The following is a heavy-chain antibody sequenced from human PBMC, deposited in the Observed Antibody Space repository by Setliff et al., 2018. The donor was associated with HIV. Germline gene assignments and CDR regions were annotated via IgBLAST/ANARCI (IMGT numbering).Heavy chain of an antibody. D-gene: IGHD2-8*01. V-gene: IGHV4-59*08. J-gene: IGHJ5*02. Sequence: KPSETLSLTCTVSGGSISTYYWSWIRQPPGKGLEWIGSIYFTGSSDNNPSLKSRVTLSVDTSKHQFSLKLNSVTAADTAVYYCARRGRDGVLIVFATGFDPWGQGTQVTVSS. CDR3: ARRGRDGVLIVFATGFDP. CDR2: IYFTGSS. CDR1: GGSISTYY.